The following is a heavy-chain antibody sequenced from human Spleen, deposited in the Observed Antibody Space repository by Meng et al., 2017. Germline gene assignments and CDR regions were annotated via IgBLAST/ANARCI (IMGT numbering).Heavy chain of an antibody. CDR1: GFTFSNAW. V-gene: IGHV3-7*01. Sequence: GESLKISCAGSGFTFSNAWMSWVRQAPGKGLEWVANIKQDGSEKYYVDSVKGRFTISRDNAKNSLYLQMNSLRAEDTAVYYCARDILLWFGEKSSMDVWGQGTTVTVSS. J-gene: IGHJ6*02. CDR2: IKQDGSEK. D-gene: IGHD3-10*01. CDR3: ARDILLWFGEKSSMDV.